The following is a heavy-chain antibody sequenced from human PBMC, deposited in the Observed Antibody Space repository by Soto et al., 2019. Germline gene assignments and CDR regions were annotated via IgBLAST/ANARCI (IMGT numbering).Heavy chain of an antibody. V-gene: IGHV3-23*01. D-gene: IGHD6-13*01. CDR3: AKDGSIAAAVFGIDY. Sequence: GSLRLSCAASGLTFSSYAMNWVRQAPGKGLEWVSAISGSGGSTYYADSVKGRFTISRDNSKNTLYLQMNSLRAEDTAVYYCAKDGSIAAAVFGIDYWGQGTLVTVSS. CDR1: GLTFSSYA. J-gene: IGHJ4*02. CDR2: ISGSGGST.